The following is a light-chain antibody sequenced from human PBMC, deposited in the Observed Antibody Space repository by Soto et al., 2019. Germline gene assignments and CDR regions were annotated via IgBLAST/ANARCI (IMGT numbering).Light chain of an antibody. V-gene: IGKV3-15*01. CDR2: GAS. CDR3: QQYNNWPPYT. J-gene: IGKJ2*01. Sequence: EIVMTQSPATLSVSPGERATLSCRASQSVSNNLAWYQQKPCQAPRLLIYGASTSATGIPARFSVSGSVTEFTLTISSLQSEDFAVYYCQQYNNWPPYTFGQGTKLEIK. CDR1: QSVSNN.